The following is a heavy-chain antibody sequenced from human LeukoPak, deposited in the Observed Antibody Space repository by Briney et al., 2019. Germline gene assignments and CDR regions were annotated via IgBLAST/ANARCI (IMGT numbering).Heavy chain of an antibody. Sequence: QTGGSLRLSCAASGFTFSSYAMSWVRQAPGKGLEWVSAISGSGGSTYYADSVKGRFTISRDNAKNTLYLQMNSLRAEDTAVYYCAKSPQVATIVYWGQGTLVTVSS. J-gene: IGHJ4*02. CDR1: GFTFSSYA. V-gene: IGHV3-23*01. CDR2: ISGSGGST. CDR3: AKSPQVATIVY. D-gene: IGHD5-12*01.